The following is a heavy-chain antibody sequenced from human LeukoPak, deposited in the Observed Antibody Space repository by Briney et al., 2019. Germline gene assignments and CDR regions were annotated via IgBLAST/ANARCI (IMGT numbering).Heavy chain of an antibody. CDR3: AKDPRDGSGLGY. V-gene: IGHV3-64*01. Sequence: PGGSLRLSCAASGFTFRSYAMNWVRQAPGKGLEYVSGVNENGDSTYYANSVKGRFTISRDNSKNTLYLQMGSLSAEDMGVYYCAKDPRDGSGLGYWGQGTLVTVSS. D-gene: IGHD5-24*01. CDR2: VNENGDST. CDR1: GFTFRSYA. J-gene: IGHJ4*02.